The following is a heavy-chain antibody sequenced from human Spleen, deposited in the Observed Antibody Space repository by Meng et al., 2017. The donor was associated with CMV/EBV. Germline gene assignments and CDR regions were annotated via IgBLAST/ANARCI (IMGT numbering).Heavy chain of an antibody. V-gene: IGHV4-34*01. J-gene: IGHJ6*02. D-gene: IGHD2-21*01. CDR1: GGSFSGSY. CDR3: ARLDCGSDCFNFYYYDGLDV. CDR2: INHSEST. Sequence: GSLRLSCAVYGGSFSGSYWSWIRQPPGKGPEWIGEINHSESTSYNPSLKSRVTISLDTSKNQFSLQLRSVTAADTAVYYCARLDCGSDCFNFYYYDGLDVWGQGTTVTVSS.